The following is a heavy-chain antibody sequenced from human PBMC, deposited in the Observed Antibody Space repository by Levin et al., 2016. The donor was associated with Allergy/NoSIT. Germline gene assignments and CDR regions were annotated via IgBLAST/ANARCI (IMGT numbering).Heavy chain of an antibody. V-gene: IGHV3-30*18. CDR3: AKTTGYYYYYGMDV. Sequence: VRQAPGKGLEWVAVISYDGSNKYYADSVKGRFTISRDNSKNTLYLQMNSLRAEDTAVYYCAKTTGYYYYYGMDVWGQGTTVTVSS. J-gene: IGHJ6*02. D-gene: IGHD1-1*01. CDR2: ISYDGSNK.